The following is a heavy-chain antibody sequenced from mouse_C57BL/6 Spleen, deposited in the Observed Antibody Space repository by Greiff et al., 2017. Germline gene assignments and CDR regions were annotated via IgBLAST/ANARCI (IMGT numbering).Heavy chain of an antibody. CDR2: LAPNSGGT. CDR3: ARRTAQALLYMGY. CDR1: GYTFTRYW. V-gene: IGHV1-72*01. J-gene: IGHJ4*01. D-gene: IGHD3-2*02. Sequence: VQLQQSGAELVKPGASVKLSCKASGYTFTRYWLHWVKQRPGRGLGWIGRLAPNSGGTKYNEKFKSKATLTVDKPSSTAYMPLSSLTSEDSAVYYCARRTAQALLYMGYWGQGTSVTVSS.